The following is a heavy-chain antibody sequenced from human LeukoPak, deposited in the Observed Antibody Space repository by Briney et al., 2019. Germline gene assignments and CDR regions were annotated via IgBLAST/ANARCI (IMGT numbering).Heavy chain of an antibody. J-gene: IGHJ4*02. D-gene: IGHD1-1*01. V-gene: IGHV4-31*03. Sequence: SETLSLTCTVSGDSMSNGGYFWSWIRQHPGKGLEWIGYIYYTGSTTYNPSLQSRVTMSVDTSKNNFSLRLNPVTAADTAVYFCARGLPGARIPYHFDSWGQGTLVAVSS. CDR2: IYYTGST. CDR3: ARGLPGARIPYHFDS. CDR1: GDSMSNGGYF.